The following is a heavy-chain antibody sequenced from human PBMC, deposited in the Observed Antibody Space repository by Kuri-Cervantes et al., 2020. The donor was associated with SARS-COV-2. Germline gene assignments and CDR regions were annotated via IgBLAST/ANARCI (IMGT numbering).Heavy chain of an antibody. D-gene: IGHD3-10*01. CDR1: GYTFTSYG. J-gene: IGHJ4*02. V-gene: IGHV1-18*01. Sequence: ASVKVSCKASGYTFTSYGISWVRQAPGQGLEWMGWIGAYNGNTNYAQKLQGRVTMTTDTSTSTAYMELRSLRSDDTAVYYCARGSIFSDTGGWYFDYWGQGTLVTVSS. CDR2: IGAYNGNT. CDR3: ARGSIFSDTGGWYFDY.